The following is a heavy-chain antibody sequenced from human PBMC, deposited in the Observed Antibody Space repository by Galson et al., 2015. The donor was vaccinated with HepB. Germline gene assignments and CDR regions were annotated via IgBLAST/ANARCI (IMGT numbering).Heavy chain of an antibody. CDR1: GGTFSSYA. CDR3: ARKACSSTSCAGIYYYYYYMDV. V-gene: IGHV1-69*13. Sequence: SVKVSCKASGGTFSSYAISWVRQAPGHGLEWMGGIIPIFGTANYAHKVQGRLTITADESTSTAYMELSSLRSEDTAVYYCARKACSSTSCAGIYYYYYYMDVWGKGTTVTVSS. CDR2: IIPIFGTA. D-gene: IGHD2-2*01. J-gene: IGHJ6*03.